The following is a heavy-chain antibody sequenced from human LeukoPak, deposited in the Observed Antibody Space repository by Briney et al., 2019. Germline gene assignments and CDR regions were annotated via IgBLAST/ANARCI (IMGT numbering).Heavy chain of an antibody. CDR1: RFTFSSYW. Sequence: QAGGSLRLSCAASRFTFSSYWMIWVRQAPGKGLECVAKIKQDGSEKYYVDSVKGRFTISRDNAKNSLYLQMNSLRVEDTAVYYCAKVAKYYYGSETYYFFEHWGQGTPVTASS. D-gene: IGHD3-10*01. V-gene: IGHV3-7*01. CDR3: AKVAKYYYGSETYYFFEH. J-gene: IGHJ4*02. CDR2: IKQDGSEK.